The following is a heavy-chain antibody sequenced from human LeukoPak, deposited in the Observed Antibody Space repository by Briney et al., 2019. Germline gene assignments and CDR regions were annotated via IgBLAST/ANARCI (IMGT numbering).Heavy chain of an antibody. J-gene: IGHJ4*02. CDR3: ARVGGSRGYCSSTSCYFDY. D-gene: IGHD2-2*01. Sequence: GGSLRLSCAASGFTFSTYGMSWVRQAPGKGLEWVSGINWNGGSTGYADSVKGRFTISRDNAKNSLYLQMNSLRAEDTALYYCARVGGSRGYCSSTSCYFDYWGQGTLVTVSS. V-gene: IGHV3-20*04. CDR1: GFTFSTYG. CDR2: INWNGGST.